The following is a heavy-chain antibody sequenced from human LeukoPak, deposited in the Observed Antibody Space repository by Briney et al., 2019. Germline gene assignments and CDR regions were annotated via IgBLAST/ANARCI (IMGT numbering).Heavy chain of an antibody. CDR2: ISSGSRYI. V-gene: IGHV3-21*06. CDR3: TAGEVWFAS. Sequence: KPGGSLRLSCAVSGFTFSTYSMTWVRQAPGKGLEWVSSISSGSRYIYYADSVEGRFTISRNNAKNSLYLQVNSLRAEDSAVYYCTAGEVWFASWGQGTLVTVSA. J-gene: IGHJ5*01. CDR1: GFTFSTYS. D-gene: IGHD3-10*01.